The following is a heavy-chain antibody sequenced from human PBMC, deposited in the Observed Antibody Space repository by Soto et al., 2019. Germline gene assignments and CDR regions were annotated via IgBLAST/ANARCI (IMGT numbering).Heavy chain of an antibody. CDR2: INAGNGNT. Sequence: ASVKVSCKASGYTFTSYAMHWVRQAPGQRLEWMGWINAGNGNTEYSQKFQGRVTITRDTSASTAYMELSSLRSEDTAVYYCARALLYCSSTSCYTVDYYYYGMDVWGQGTTVTVSS. J-gene: IGHJ6*02. CDR3: ARALLYCSSTSCYTVDYYYYGMDV. D-gene: IGHD2-2*02. CDR1: GYTFTSYA. V-gene: IGHV1-3*01.